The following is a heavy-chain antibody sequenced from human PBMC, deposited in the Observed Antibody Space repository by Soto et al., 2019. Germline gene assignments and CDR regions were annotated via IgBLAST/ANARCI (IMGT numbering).Heavy chain of an antibody. D-gene: IGHD2-15*01. CDR3: GTDGSGGIIDS. CDR2: ISVFNGNT. V-gene: IGHV1-18*01. CDR1: GYTFTGYG. Sequence: QVQLVQSGAEVKKPGASVKVSCKTSGYTFTGYGINWVRQAPGHGLEWMGWISVFNGNTKYGQNIQDRVIMTTDTSTSTAYMELRSLRSDDPAVYFGGTDGSGGIIDSWGQGTMLIVSS. J-gene: IGHJ3*01.